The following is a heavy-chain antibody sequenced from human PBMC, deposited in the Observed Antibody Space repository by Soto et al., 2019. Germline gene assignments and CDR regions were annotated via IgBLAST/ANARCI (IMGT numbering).Heavy chain of an antibody. CDR1: GFTFSSYG. V-gene: IGHV3-33*01. J-gene: IGHJ4*02. Sequence: PGGSLRLSCAASGFTFSSYGMHWVRQAPGKGLEWVAVIWYDGSNKYYADSVKGRFTISRDNSKNTLYLQMNSLRAEDTAVYYCARAFTLWYYFDYWGQGTLVTVSS. CDR3: ARAFTLWYYFDY. D-gene: IGHD2-15*01. CDR2: IWYDGSNK.